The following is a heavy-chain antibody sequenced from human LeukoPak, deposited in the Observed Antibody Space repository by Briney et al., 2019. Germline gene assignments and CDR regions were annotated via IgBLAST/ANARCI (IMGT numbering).Heavy chain of an antibody. CDR2: ISSSSSTI. CDR1: XXXXXSYS. CDR3: ARFGDSSGWYDAASATDY. J-gene: IGHJ4*02. D-gene: IGHD6-19*01. V-gene: IGHV3-48*01. Sequence: GGSXXLSXAXXXXXXXSYSMNWVRQAPGKGLEWVSYISSSSSTIYYADSVKGRFTISRDNAKNSLYLQMNSLRAEDTAVYYCARFGDSSGWYDAASATDYWGQGTLVTVSS.